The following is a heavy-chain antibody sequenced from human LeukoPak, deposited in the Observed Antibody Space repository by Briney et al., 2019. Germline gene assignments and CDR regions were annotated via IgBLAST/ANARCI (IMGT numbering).Heavy chain of an antibody. V-gene: IGHV3-23*01. CDR3: ARVAAAGTRIFDY. J-gene: IGHJ4*02. CDR1: GFTFSSYA. Sequence: PGGSLRLSCAASGFTFSSYAMSWVRQAPGKGLEWVSAISGSGGSTYYADSVKGRFTISRDNAKNSLYLQMNSLRAEDTAVYYCARVAAAGTRIFDYWGQGTLVTVSS. CDR2: ISGSGGST. D-gene: IGHD6-13*01.